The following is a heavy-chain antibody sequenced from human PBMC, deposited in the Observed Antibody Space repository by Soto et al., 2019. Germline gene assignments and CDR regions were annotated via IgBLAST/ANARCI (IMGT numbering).Heavy chain of an antibody. CDR2: IYYSGGT. CDR1: GGSISSGDYY. Sequence: LSLTCTVSGGSISSGDYYWSWIRQPPGKGLEWIGYIYYSGGTYYNPSLKSRVTISVDTSKNQFSLKLSSVTAADTAVYYCARGVGYCSSTSCYTYGMDVWGQGTTVTVSS. J-gene: IGHJ6*02. V-gene: IGHV4-30-4*01. D-gene: IGHD2-2*02. CDR3: ARGVGYCSSTSCYTYGMDV.